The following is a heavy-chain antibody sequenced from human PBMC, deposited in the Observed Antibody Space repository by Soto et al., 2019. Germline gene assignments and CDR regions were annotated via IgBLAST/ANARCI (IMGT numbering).Heavy chain of an antibody. V-gene: IGHV3-23*01. CDR3: ARGTYGFDF. CDR2: ISGRGDSI. J-gene: IGHJ5*01. Sequence: GGSLRLSCAASGFTFSIYTMNWVRQAPGVGLEWVSIISGRGDSIYYADSVKGRFTISRDNSKNTLFLQMNSLRAEDTAVYYCARGTYGFDFWGQGALDTVSS. CDR1: GFTFSIYT. D-gene: IGHD2-2*01.